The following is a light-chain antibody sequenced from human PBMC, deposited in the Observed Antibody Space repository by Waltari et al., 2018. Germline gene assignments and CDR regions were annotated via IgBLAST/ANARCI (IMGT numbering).Light chain of an antibody. CDR1: CSNLGAGYD. J-gene: IGLJ2*01. Sequence: QSVLTQPPSVSGAPGQRVTISCTGNCSNLGAGYDVHWYQRLPGKAPTLLIYGVNTRPPGVPDRFFGSKSGSSASLAIPGLQPEDEADYYCQSYDTSLGVVFGGGTKLTVL. V-gene: IGLV1-40*01. CDR3: QSYDTSLGVV. CDR2: GVN.